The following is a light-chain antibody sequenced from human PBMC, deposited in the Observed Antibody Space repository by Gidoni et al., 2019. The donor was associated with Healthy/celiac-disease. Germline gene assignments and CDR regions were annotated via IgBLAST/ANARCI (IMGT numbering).Light chain of an antibody. V-gene: IGKV1-39*01. Sequence: DIQMTQSPSSLSASVGDRVTITCRASQSISSYLNWYQQKPGKAPKLLIYAAPSLQSGVPSRFSGSGSGTDFTLTISSLQPEDFATYYCQQSYSTPPYTLGQGTKLEIK. CDR3: QQSYSTPPYT. CDR1: QSISSY. CDR2: AAP. J-gene: IGKJ2*01.